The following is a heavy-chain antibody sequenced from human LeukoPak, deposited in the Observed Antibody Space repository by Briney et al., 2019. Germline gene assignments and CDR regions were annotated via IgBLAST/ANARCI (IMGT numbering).Heavy chain of an antibody. Sequence: GGSLRLSCAASGFTFDDYAMHWVRQAPGKGLEWVSGISCNSGSIGYADSVKGRFTISRDNAKNSLYLQMNSLRAEDTALYYCAKSLGYTMIVPGVDVWGQGTTVTVSS. V-gene: IGHV3-9*01. J-gene: IGHJ6*02. CDR1: GFTFDDYA. CDR2: ISCNSGSI. CDR3: AKSLGYTMIVPGVDV. D-gene: IGHD3-22*01.